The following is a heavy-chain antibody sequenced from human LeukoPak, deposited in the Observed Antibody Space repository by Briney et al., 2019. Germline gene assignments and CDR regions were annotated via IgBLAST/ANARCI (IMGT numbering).Heavy chain of an antibody. CDR2: IIPTLEIA. Sequence: SVKVSCKASGGTFSSYAITWVRQAPGQGLEWMGRIIPTLEIANYAQKFQGRVTITADKSTSTAYMELSSLRPEDTAVYYCAREPSIAAAGRYYYYGMDVWGQGTTVTVSS. CDR1: GGTFSSYA. CDR3: AREPSIAAAGRYYYYGMDV. D-gene: IGHD6-13*01. V-gene: IGHV1-69*04. J-gene: IGHJ6*02.